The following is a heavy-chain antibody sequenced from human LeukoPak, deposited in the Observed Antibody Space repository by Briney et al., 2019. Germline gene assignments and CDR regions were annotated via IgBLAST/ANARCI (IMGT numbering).Heavy chain of an antibody. CDR2: IYNSGST. CDR1: GGSISIYY. Sequence: SETLSLTCIVSGGSISIYYWSWIRQPPGKGLEWIGYIYNSGSTDYNPSLKRRVTISADTSKNQFSLKLTSVTAADTAVYYCARDRELGSWGQGILVTVSS. V-gene: IGHV4-59*01. J-gene: IGHJ5*02. CDR3: ARDRELGS. D-gene: IGHD3-16*01.